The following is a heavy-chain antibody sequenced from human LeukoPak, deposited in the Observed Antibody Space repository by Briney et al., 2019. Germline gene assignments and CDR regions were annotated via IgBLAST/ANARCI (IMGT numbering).Heavy chain of an antibody. CDR3: ARDPPPYNWNDRFDP. V-gene: IGHV1-2*02. J-gene: IGHJ5*02. D-gene: IGHD1-1*01. Sequence: ASVKVSCKASGYTFTGYYMHWVRQAPGQGLEWMGWINPNSGGTNYAQKFQGRVTMTRDTSISTAYMELSRLRSDDTAVYYCARDPPPYNWNDRFDPWGQGTLVTVSS. CDR2: INPNSGGT. CDR1: GYTFTGYY.